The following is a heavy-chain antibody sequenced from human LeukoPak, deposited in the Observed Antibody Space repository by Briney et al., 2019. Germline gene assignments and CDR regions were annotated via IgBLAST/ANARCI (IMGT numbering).Heavy chain of an antibody. J-gene: IGHJ4*02. CDR3: ARVGYLVTFGRYFDY. CDR1: GYSISSGYY. CDR2: IYHSGST. V-gene: IGHV4-38-2*02. D-gene: IGHD2-15*01. Sequence: SETLSLTCTVSGYSISSGYYWGWIRQPPGKGLEWIGSIYHSGSTYYNPSLKSRVTISVDTSKNQFSLKLSSMTAADTAVYYCARVGYLVTFGRYFDYWGQGTLVTVSS.